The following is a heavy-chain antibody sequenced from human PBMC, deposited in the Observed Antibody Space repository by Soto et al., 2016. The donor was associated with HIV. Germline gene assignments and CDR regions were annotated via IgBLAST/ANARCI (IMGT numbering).Heavy chain of an antibody. CDR3: ARGSVGGLGSPSHLDY. CDR2: INPNSGGT. V-gene: IGHV1-2*02. J-gene: IGHJ4*02. D-gene: IGHD3-10*01. Sequence: QGLEWMGWINPNSGGTNYAQKFQDRVTMTRDTSISTAYMELSRLRSDDTAVYYCARGSVGGLGSPSHLDYWGQGTLVTVSS.